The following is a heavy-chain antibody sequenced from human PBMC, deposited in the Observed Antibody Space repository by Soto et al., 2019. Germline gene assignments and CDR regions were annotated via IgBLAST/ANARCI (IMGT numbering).Heavy chain of an antibody. D-gene: IGHD2-15*01. CDR1: GGSFSGYY. V-gene: IGHV4-34*01. CDR2: INHSGST. CDR3: ARGTSDCSGGSCYSKPAYYYYMDV. Sequence: QVQLQQWGAGLLKPSETLSLTCAVHGGSFSGYYWSWIRQPPGKGLEWIGEINHSGSTNYNPSLKSRVTISVDTSKNQFSLKLSSVTAADTAVYYCARGTSDCSGGSCYSKPAYYYYMDVWGKGTTVTVSS. J-gene: IGHJ6*03.